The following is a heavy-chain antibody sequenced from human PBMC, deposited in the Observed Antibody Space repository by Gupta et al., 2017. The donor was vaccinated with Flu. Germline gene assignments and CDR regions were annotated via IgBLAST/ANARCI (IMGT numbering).Heavy chain of an antibody. D-gene: IGHD5-18*01. J-gene: IGHJ4*02. V-gene: IGHV3-48*03. Sequence: EMNWVRQAPGKGLEWVSYISSSGGTMYYADSVKGRFTVSRDNAKNSLYLHMNSLRAEDTALYYCARASGGYQLLIRGNSYGYYLDYWGQGTLVTVSS. CDR3: ARASGGYQLLIRGNSYGYYLDY. CDR2: ISSSGGTM.